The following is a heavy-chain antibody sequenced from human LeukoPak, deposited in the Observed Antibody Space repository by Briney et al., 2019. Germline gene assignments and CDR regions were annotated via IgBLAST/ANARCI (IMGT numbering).Heavy chain of an antibody. CDR3: ARSPRYCSSPGCYLDWFDP. CDR1: GGSISKYY. V-gene: IGHV4-59*01. D-gene: IGHD2-2*01. Sequence: SETLSLTCTVSGGSISKYYWNWIRQPPGKGLEWIGYIYYSGSTNYSPSLKSRVTVSIDMSKNQFSLEVYSVTAADTAVYYCARSPRYCSSPGCYLDWFDPWGRRTLVTVSS. J-gene: IGHJ5*02. CDR2: IYYSGST.